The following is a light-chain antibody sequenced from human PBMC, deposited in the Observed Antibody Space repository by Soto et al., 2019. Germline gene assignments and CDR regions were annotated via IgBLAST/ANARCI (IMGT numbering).Light chain of an antibody. V-gene: IGLV1-47*02. CDR3: AVWDDSLGGSYI. CDR2: SHN. J-gene: IGLJ1*01. CDR1: SSNIGNNY. Sequence: QSVLTQAPSASGTPGQRVTISCSGSSSNIGNNYVSWYQLLPGTAPKLLIYSHNRRPSGVPDRFSGSKSGTSASLAINGLRSEDEADYYCAVWDDSLGGSYIFGTGTKVTVL.